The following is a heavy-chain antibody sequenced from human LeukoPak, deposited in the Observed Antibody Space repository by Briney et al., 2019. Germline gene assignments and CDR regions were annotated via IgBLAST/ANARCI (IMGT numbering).Heavy chain of an antibody. J-gene: IGHJ6*03. Sequence: KSGGSLRLSCAASGFTFSNAWMSWVRQAPGKGLEWVGRIKSKTDGGTTDYAAPVKGRFTISRDDSKNTLYLQMNSLKTEDTAVYYCTTDSRKALKIAAAFHYYMDVWGKGTTVTVSS. CDR3: TTDSRKALKIAAAFHYYMDV. V-gene: IGHV3-15*01. CDR2: IKSKTDGGTT. D-gene: IGHD6-13*01. CDR1: GFTFSNAW.